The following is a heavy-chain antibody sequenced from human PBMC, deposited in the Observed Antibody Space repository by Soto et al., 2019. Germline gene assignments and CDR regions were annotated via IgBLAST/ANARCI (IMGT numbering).Heavy chain of an antibody. CDR1: GFTFSSYA. CDR3: AKGLFYSGYDQYYFDY. V-gene: IGHV3-23*01. Sequence: GGSLRLSCAASGFTFSSYAMNWVRQAPGKGLEWVSAISGSGGTTYYADSVKGRFTISRDNSKNTLYLQMNSLRAEDTAVYYCAKGLFYSGYDQYYFDYWGQGTLVTVSS. J-gene: IGHJ4*02. D-gene: IGHD5-12*01. CDR2: ISGSGGTT.